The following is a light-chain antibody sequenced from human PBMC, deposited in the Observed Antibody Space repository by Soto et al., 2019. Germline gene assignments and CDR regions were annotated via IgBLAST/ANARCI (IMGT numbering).Light chain of an antibody. V-gene: IGKV1-39*01. J-gene: IGKJ2*01. CDR2: AAS. Sequence: IQMTQSPSSLSASVGDRVIITCRSDHSINNYLNWYQQRPGKVPKLLIYAASTLQSGVPSTFSGTVSGTVFPLTINSLQPEDFAPYYCQQSYSTLATFGRGTRVEI. CDR1: HSINNY. CDR3: QQSYSTLAT.